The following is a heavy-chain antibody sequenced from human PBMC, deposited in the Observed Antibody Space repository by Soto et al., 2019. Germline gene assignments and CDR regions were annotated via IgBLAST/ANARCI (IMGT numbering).Heavy chain of an antibody. CDR3: ERDWTLYNWGTTPGENWFDP. CDR1: GYTFTSYA. V-gene: IGHV1-3*01. CDR2: INAGNGNT. D-gene: IGHD1-20*01. Sequence: ASVKVSCKASGYTFTSYAMHWVCQAPGQRLEWMGWINAGNGNTKYSQKFQSRVTITRDTSASTANMELSSLRSEDTAVYYCERDWTLYNWGTTPGENWFDPWGQGTLVTVSS. J-gene: IGHJ5*02.